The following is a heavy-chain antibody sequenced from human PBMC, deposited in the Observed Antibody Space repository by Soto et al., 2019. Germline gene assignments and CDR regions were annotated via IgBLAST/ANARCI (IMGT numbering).Heavy chain of an antibody. Sequence: SETLSLTCNVSGGSISSGGYYWTWIRQHPGKGLEWIGNIHHSGSTFYNPSLKSRASISVDTSKNQFSLKLSSVTAADTAVYYCARRYGPGFDYWGQGTLVTVSS. D-gene: IGHD4-17*01. J-gene: IGHJ4*02. CDR2: IHHSGST. CDR1: GGSISSGGYY. V-gene: IGHV4-31*03. CDR3: ARRYGPGFDY.